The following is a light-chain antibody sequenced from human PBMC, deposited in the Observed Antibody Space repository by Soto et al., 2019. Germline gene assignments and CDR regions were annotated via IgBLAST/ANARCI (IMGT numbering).Light chain of an antibody. J-gene: IGKJ1*01. CDR3: QQHNSYSGT. CDR2: DAS. V-gene: IGKV1-5*01. Sequence: IKMTPSPSPPSASVGDRVPLPCLASQSISSWLAWYQQKPGKAPKLLIYDASSLESGVPSRFSGSGSGTVFTLTISSLQPDDFATYYCQQHNSYSGTFGQGTKVDI. CDR1: QSISSW.